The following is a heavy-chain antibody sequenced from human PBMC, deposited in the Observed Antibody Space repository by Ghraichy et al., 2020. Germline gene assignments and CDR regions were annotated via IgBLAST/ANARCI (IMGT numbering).Heavy chain of an antibody. CDR2: INTDGTTT. CDR3: TRYDSSGYGY. V-gene: IGHV3-74*01. Sequence: GGSLRLSCEGSGFSFSANWMHWVRQAPGKGLEWVSRINTDGTTTSYADSVRGRFTISRDNAKNTVYLQMNSLRAEDTAVYYCTRYDSSGYGYWGQGTLVTVSS. D-gene: IGHD3-22*01. CDR1: GFSFSANW. J-gene: IGHJ4*02.